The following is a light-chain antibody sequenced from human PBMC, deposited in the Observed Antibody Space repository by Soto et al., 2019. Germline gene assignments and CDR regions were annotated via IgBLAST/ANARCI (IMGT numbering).Light chain of an antibody. Sequence: IQLTQSPSSLSASVGDRVTITCRASQGIANSLAWYQQKPGKVPKLLIYAASTLQSGVPSRFSGSGSGTDFTLTISSLQPEDVATYYCQKYDSALWTFGQGTKVDIK. V-gene: IGKV1-27*01. CDR2: AAS. CDR3: QKYDSALWT. CDR1: QGIANS. J-gene: IGKJ1*01.